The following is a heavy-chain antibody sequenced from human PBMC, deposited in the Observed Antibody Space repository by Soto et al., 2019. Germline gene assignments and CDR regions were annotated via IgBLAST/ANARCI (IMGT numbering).Heavy chain of an antibody. Sequence: QVQLLQSGTEVKRPGSSVKVSCRASGVSFNSYGFAWVRQAPGRGLEWVGKINPASQLRNYEQSLQGRVTITADTSRRTAYMELSGLTSGDTAVYYCARMKLARLDHWGQGTLVTVSS. J-gene: IGHJ4*02. CDR1: GVSFNSYG. V-gene: IGHV1-69*09. CDR3: ARMKLARLDH. CDR2: INPASQLR.